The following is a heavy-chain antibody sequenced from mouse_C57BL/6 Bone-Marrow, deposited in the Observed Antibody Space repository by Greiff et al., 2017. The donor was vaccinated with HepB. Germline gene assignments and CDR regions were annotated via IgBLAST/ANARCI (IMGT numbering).Heavy chain of an antibody. Sequence: QVQLKQSGPGLVAPSQSLSITCTVSGFSLTSYGVDWVRQPPGKGLEWLGVIWGGGSTNYNSALMSRLSISKDNSKSQVFLKMNSLQTDDTAMYYSAKRGGYDYDSSVTDPAMDYWGQGTSVTVSS. J-gene: IGHJ4*01. CDR1: GFSLTSYG. V-gene: IGHV2-9*01. CDR3: AKRGGYDYDSSVTDPAMDY. D-gene: IGHD1-1*01. CDR2: IWGGGST.